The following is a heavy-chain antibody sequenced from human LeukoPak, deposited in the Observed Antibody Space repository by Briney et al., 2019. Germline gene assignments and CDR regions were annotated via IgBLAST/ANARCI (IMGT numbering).Heavy chain of an antibody. D-gene: IGHD5-24*01. J-gene: IGHJ4*02. V-gene: IGHV4-61*02. CDR2: IYTSGST. Sequence: RPSETLSLTCTVSGGSISSGSYYWSWIRQPAGKGLEWIGRIYTSGSTNYNPSLKSRVTISVDTSKNQFSLKLSSVTAADTAVYYCARSRGWLQSHPLGYWGQGTLVTVSS. CDR1: GGSISSGSYY. CDR3: ARSRGWLQSHPLGY.